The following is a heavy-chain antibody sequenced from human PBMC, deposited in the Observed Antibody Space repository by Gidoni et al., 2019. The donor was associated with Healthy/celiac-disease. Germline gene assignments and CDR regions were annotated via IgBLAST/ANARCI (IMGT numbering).Heavy chain of an antibody. D-gene: IGHD3-16*01. Sequence: QVQLQESGPGLVKPSETLSLTCTVSGGSISSYYWSWIRQPPGKGLEWIGYIYYSGSTNYNPSLKSRVTISVDTSKNQFSLKLSSVTAADTAVYYCARDGRYGPPGGMDVWGQGTTVTVSS. CDR1: GGSISSYY. CDR3: ARDGRYGPPGGMDV. CDR2: IYYSGST. V-gene: IGHV4-59*01. J-gene: IGHJ6*02.